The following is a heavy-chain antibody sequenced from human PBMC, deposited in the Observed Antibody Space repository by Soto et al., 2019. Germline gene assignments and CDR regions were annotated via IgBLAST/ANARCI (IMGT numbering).Heavy chain of an antibody. CDR2: IRSKAKSFAT. J-gene: IGHJ4*02. D-gene: IGHD1-26*01. CDR3: XXXXXWGSYSGY. V-gene: IGHV3-73*02. CDR1: GFTFSGAS. Sequence: EVQLVESGGGLVQPGESLKLSCAASGFTFSGASMHWVXQPSGKGLEWVARIRSKAKSFATGYADSVKGRFTISRDNSXXXXXXXXXXXXXXXXXXXXXXXXXXWGSYSGYWGQGTLVTVSS.